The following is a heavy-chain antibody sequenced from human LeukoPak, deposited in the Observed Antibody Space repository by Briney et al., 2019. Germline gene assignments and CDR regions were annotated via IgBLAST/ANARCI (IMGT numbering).Heavy chain of an antibody. CDR3: ARRDGYNLDY. Sequence: KRGESLKISCKGSGYSFPSYWIGWVRQMPGKGLEWIGIIYPGESDTRHSPSFQGQVTISADKSISTAYLQWSSLKASDTAMYYCARRDGYNLDYWGQGTLVTVSS. J-gene: IGHJ4*02. CDR1: GYSFPSYW. V-gene: IGHV5-51*01. D-gene: IGHD5-24*01. CDR2: IYPGESDT.